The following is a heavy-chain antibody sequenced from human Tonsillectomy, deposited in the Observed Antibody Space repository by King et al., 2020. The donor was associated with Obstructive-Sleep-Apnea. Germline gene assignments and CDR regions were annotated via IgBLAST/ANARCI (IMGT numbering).Heavy chain of an antibody. CDR2: ISGSGGST. J-gene: IGHJ5*02. D-gene: IGHD3-22*01. Sequence: DVQLVESGGGLVQPGGSLRLSCAASGFTFSSYAMSWVRQAPGKGLEWVSAISGSGGSTYYADSVKGRFTISRDNSKNTLYLQMNSLRAEDTAVYYCARMGIPFYYDSTGWWSDPWGQGTLVTVSS. CDR1: GFTFSSYA. V-gene: IGHV3-23*04. CDR3: ARMGIPFYYDSTGWWSDP.